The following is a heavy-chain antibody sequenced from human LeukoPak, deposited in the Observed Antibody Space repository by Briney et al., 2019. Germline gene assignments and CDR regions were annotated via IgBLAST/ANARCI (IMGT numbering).Heavy chain of an antibody. V-gene: IGHV1-2*02. CDR1: GYTFTGYY. D-gene: IGHD1-1*01. CDR3: ARLGWNDDY. Sequence: ASVKVSCKASGYTFTGYYMHWVRQAPGQGLEWMGWINPNSGGTNYAQKFQGRVTMTRDKSTRTVYMELSSLRSEDTAVYYCARLGWNDDYWGQGTLLTVSS. J-gene: IGHJ4*02. CDR2: INPNSGGT.